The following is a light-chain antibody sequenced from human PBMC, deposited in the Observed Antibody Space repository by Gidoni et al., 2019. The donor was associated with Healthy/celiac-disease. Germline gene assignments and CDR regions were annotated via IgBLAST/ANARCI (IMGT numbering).Light chain of an antibody. CDR1: QSVSSN. CDR2: GAS. J-gene: IGKJ1*01. CDR3: QQYNNWPPWT. Sequence: EIVMTQSPATLSVPPGERATLSCRASQSVSSNLAWYQQEPGQAPRLLIYGASTRATGIPARFSDSGSGTEFTLTISNLQSEDFAVYYCQQYNNWPPWTFGQGTKVEIK. V-gene: IGKV3-15*01.